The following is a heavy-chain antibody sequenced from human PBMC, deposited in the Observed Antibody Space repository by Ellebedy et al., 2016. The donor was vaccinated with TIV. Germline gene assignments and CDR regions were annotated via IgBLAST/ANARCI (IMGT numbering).Heavy chain of an antibody. CDR3: GREDYFKVDV. V-gene: IGHV3-11*06. D-gene: IGHD3-10*01. Sequence: GGSLRLXCAASGFSFGVYYMSWIRQAPGKGLEWISKISGNGASTSYVASVRGRFTVSRDNAKNTLHLQMSGLRDDDTAIYYCGREDYFKVDVWGQGTTVTVSS. CDR1: GFSFGVYY. CDR2: ISGNGAST. J-gene: IGHJ6*02.